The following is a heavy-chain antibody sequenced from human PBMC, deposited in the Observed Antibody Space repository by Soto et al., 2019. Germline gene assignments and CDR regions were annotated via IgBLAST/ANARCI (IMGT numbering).Heavy chain of an antibody. CDR1: GGSISSSSYY. CDR2: IYYSGST. Sequence: PSETLSLTCTVSGGSISSSSYYWSWIRQPPGKGLEWIGYIYYSGSTNYNPSLKSRVTISVDTSKNQFSLKLSSVTAADTAVYYCARGFRYWGQGTLVTVSS. V-gene: IGHV4-61*01. CDR3: ARGFRY. J-gene: IGHJ4*02.